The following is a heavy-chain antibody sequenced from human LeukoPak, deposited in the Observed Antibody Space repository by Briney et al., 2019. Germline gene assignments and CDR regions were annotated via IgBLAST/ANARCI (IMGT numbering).Heavy chain of an antibody. J-gene: IGHJ3*02. CDR1: GYTFTGYY. Sequence: APVKVSCKASGYTFTGYYMHWVRQAPGQGLEWMGWINPNSGGTNYAQKFQGRVTMTRGTSISTAYMELSRLRSDDTAVYYCARGGVEMATGAFDIWGQGTMVTVSS. CDR3: ARGGVEMATGAFDI. V-gene: IGHV1-2*02. CDR2: INPNSGGT. D-gene: IGHD3-10*01.